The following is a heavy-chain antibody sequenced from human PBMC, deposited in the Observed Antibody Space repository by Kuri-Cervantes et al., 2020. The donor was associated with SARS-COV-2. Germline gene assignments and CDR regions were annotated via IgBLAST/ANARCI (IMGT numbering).Heavy chain of an antibody. D-gene: IGHD4-17*01. CDR3: AKAYALTTVFSDY. CDR2: ISYDGSNK. CDR1: GFTFSSYA. Sequence: GESLKISCAASGFTFSSYAMHWVRQAPGKGLEWVAVISYDGSNKYYADSVKGRFTISRDNSKNTLYLQMNSLRAEDTAVYYCAKAYALTTVFSDYWGQGTLVTVSS. V-gene: IGHV3-30-3*01. J-gene: IGHJ4*02.